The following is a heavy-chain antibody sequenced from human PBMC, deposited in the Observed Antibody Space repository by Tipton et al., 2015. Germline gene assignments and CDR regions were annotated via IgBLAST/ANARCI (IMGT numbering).Heavy chain of an antibody. CDR3: AREASIHSGGCFDP. CDR1: GDSFNIFA. D-gene: IGHD3-16*01. CDR2: VIPASGTV. V-gene: IGHV1-69*01. Sequence: QLVQSGPEVKKPGSSVKVSCKASGDSFNIFAFNWVRQAPGQGVEWMGGVIPASGTVNYAQQFQGRLAITADGSTSTAYMELSSLRSEDTAVYYCAREASIHSGGCFDPWGPGTLVTVSS. J-gene: IGHJ5*02.